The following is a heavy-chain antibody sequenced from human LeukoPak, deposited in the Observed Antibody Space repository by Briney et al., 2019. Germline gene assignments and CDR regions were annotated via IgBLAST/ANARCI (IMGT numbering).Heavy chain of an antibody. J-gene: IGHJ4*02. CDR2: INPNSGGT. V-gene: IGHV1-2*04. Sequence: ASVKVSCKASGYTFTGYYMHWVRQAPGQGLEWMGWINPNSGGTNYAQKFQGWVTMTRDTSISTAYMELSRLRSEDTAVYYCARSVLTLNYYDSSGYASFDYWGQGTLVTVSS. CDR1: GYTFTGYY. CDR3: ARSVLTLNYYDSSGYASFDY. D-gene: IGHD3-22*01.